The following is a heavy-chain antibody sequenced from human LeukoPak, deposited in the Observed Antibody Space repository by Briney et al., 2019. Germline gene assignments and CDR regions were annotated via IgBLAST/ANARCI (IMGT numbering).Heavy chain of an antibody. D-gene: IGHD2-15*01. J-gene: IGHJ4*02. CDR2: ILPIFGTT. CDR3: ATEDVVVVAATLDY. Sequence: SVKVSCKASGGTFISYAISWVRQAPGQGGEWMGKILPIFGTTNYAHKFQHRLTITTDESTTTAYMELSSLRSEDTAVYYCATEDVVVVAATLDYWGQGTLVTVSS. CDR1: GGTFISYA. V-gene: IGHV1-69*05.